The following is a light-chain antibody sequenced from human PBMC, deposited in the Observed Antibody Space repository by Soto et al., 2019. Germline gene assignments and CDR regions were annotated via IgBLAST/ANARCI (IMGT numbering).Light chain of an antibody. Sequence: QSALTQPASVSGSPGQSITISCTGTSSDIGGYNYVSWYQQLPGKVPKLIIYDVSNRPSGVSARFSGSKSGNAASLTISGLQAEDEADHYCRSYTSTSTLYVFGTGTKVTVL. CDR1: SSDIGGYNY. V-gene: IGLV2-14*03. CDR3: RSYTSTSTLYV. CDR2: DVS. J-gene: IGLJ1*01.